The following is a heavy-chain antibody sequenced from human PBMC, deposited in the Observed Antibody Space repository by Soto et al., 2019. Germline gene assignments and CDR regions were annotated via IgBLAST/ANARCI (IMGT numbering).Heavy chain of an antibody. D-gene: IGHD3-22*01. CDR1: GFTFSSYG. V-gene: IGHV3-33*06. CDR3: GKGEANSIVYFRHAFDI. J-gene: IGHJ3*02. Sequence: GGSLRLSCAASGFTFSSYGMHWVRQAPGKGLEWVAVIWYDGSNKYYADSVKGRFTISRDNSKNTLYLQMNSLRAGDTVVYFCGKGEANSIVYFRHAFDIWAKGQWSPSPQ. CDR2: IWYDGSNK.